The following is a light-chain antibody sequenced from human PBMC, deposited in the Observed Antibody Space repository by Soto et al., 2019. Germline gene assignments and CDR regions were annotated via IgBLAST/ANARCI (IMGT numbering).Light chain of an antibody. CDR3: CSYAGSPHYV. CDR2: DVS. V-gene: IGLV2-11*01. J-gene: IGLJ1*01. Sequence: QSVLTQPRSVSGSPGQSVTISCPGTSNDVGGYNYVSWYQQHPGKAPKLMIYDVSMRPSGVPNRFSGSRSGITASLTISGLQAEDEAEYYCCSYAGSPHYVFGTGTKVTVL. CDR1: SNDVGGYNY.